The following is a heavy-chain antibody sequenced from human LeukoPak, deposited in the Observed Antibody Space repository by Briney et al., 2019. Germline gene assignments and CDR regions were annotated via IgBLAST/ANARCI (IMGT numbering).Heavy chain of an antibody. V-gene: IGHV1-8*01. CDR3: ARETDEVGDFDY. Sequence: ASVKVSCKASGYTFTSYDINWVRQATGQGLEWMGWMNPNSGNTGYAQKFQGRVTMTRNTSISTAYMELSSLRSEDTAVYYCARETDEVGDFDYWGQGTLVTVSS. CDR1: GYTFTSYD. CDR2: MNPNSGNT. J-gene: IGHJ4*02. D-gene: IGHD2-15*01.